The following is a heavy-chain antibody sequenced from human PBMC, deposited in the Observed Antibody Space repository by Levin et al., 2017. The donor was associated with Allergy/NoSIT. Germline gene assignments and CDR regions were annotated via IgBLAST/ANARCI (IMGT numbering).Heavy chain of an antibody. V-gene: IGHV4-59*01. CDR3: ATGGGSFCSTTSCLGY. D-gene: IGHD2-2*01. J-gene: IGHJ4*02. Sequence: SETLSLTCIVSGGSISSNYWSWIRQPPGKGLEWIGYIYYSGSAKYNPSLQSRVSISVDRSKNQFSLKLSSVTAADTAVYYCATGGGSFCSTTSCLGYWGQGALVTVSS. CDR1: GGSISSNY. CDR2: IYYSGSA.